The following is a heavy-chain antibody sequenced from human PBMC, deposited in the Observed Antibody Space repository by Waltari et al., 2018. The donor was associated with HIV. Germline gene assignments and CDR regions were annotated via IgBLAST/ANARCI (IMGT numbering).Heavy chain of an antibody. D-gene: IGHD3-16*01. J-gene: IGHJ2*01. V-gene: IGHV3-30*03. CDR3: AREGYDYPNLYWHFDL. CDR1: GFTFDTYG. Sequence: QVQLVESGGGVVQPGGSLRRSCAASGFTFDTYGIHWVRQAPGKGLEWVTVIGHDGSAKFYADSVKGRFTISRDNSKNTMYLQMNSLRAEDAAVYYCAREGYDYPNLYWHFDLWGRGTQVTVSS. CDR2: IGHDGSAK.